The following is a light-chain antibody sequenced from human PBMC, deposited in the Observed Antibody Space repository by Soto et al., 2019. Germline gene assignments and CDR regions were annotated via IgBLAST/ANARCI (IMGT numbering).Light chain of an antibody. J-gene: IGLJ2*01. V-gene: IGLV6-57*04. CDR3: QSYDSSIVV. CDR1: SGSIASNY. Sequence: NFMLTQPHSVSESPGKTVTISCTRSSGSIASNYVQWYQQRPGSAPTTVIYEDNQRPSGVPDRFSGSIDSSSNSASLTISGLKTEDKADYYCQSYDSSIVVFGGGTKLTVL. CDR2: EDN.